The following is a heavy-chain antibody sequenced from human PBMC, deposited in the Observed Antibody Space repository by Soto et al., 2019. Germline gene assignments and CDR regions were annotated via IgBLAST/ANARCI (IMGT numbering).Heavy chain of an antibody. Sequence: QVQLQESGPGLVKPSQTLSLTCTVSGGSISSGEHFWTWIRQPPGKGLEWIGFIYSSGSTYYNSSLKSRLTISLDMSRNHFSLKLSSVTAADTAVYYCAREVVEVVAAPIGWAEPNTVKTHYYGLDVWGQGTTVIVSS. V-gene: IGHV4-30-4*01. D-gene: IGHD2-2*02. CDR1: GGSISSGEHF. CDR3: AREVVEVVAAPIGWAEPNTVKTHYYGLDV. CDR2: IYSSGST. J-gene: IGHJ6*02.